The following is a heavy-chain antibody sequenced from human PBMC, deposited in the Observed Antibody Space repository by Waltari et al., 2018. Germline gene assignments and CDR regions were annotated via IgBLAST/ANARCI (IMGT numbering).Heavy chain of an antibody. Sequence: QVQLQESGPGLVKPSQTLSLTCTVSGGSISSGGYYWSWIRKHTGKGLEWIGYIYHSGSTYYNPSLKSRVTISVDRSKNQFSLKLSSVTAADTAVYYCARAGGELRFLEWLQFDYWGQGTLVTVSS. CDR1: GGSISSGGYY. CDR2: IYHSGST. D-gene: IGHD3-3*01. V-gene: IGHV4-31*03. J-gene: IGHJ4*02. CDR3: ARAGGELRFLEWLQFDY.